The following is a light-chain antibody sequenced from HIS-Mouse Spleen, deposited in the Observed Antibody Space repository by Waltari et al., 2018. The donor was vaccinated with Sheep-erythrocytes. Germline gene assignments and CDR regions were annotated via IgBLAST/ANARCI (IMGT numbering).Light chain of an antibody. J-gene: IGLJ2*01. CDR2: QES. CDR1: KLGDKY. CDR3: QAWDSSTVV. V-gene: IGLV3-1*01. Sequence: SYELTQPPSVSVSPGQTASIPCSGDKLGDKYACWYQQKTGQSTVLVIYQESKRPSGIPDRFSGSNSGNTATLTLSGTQAMDEADYYCQAWDSSTVVFGGGTKLTVL.